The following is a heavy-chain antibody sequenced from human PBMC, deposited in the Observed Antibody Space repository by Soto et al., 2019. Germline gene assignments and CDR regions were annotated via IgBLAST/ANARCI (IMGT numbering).Heavy chain of an antibody. Sequence: QITLKESGPTLVKPTQTLTLTCTFSGFSLSTSGVGVGWIRQPPGKALEWLALIYWDDDKRYSPSLKSRLTITKDTSKNXVXXXXXXXXXXXXXXXXXXXXXXXXXXXFXYWGQGTLVT. J-gene: IGHJ4*02. CDR2: IYWDDDK. CDR3: XXXXXXXXXXFXY. V-gene: IGHV2-5*02. CDR1: GFSLSTSGVG.